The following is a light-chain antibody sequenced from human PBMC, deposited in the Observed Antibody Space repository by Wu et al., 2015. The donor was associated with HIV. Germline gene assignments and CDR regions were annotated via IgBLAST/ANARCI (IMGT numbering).Light chain of an antibody. V-gene: IGKV3-20*01. CDR1: LSVAGN. J-gene: IGKJ2*01. CDR3: QQYGSSPFT. Sequence: EIVLTQSPATLSLSPGERATLSCRASLSVAGNLAWYQQKPGQAPRLLIYGASSRATRIPERFSGSGSGTDFTLTISRLEPEDVAVYYCQQYGSSPFTFGQGTKLEIK. CDR2: GAS.